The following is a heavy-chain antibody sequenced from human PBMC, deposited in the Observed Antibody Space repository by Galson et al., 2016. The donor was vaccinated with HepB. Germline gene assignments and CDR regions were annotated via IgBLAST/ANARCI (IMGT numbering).Heavy chain of an antibody. CDR2: ISSGSSYI. V-gene: IGHV3-21*01. Sequence: SLRLSCAASGLTFSSYSMNWVRQAPEKGLEWVSSISSGSSYIYYADSVRGRFIISRDNAKNSLYLQMNSLRDEDTAVYYCASQWVAVDYWGRGTLVTVSS. D-gene: IGHD2-15*01. J-gene: IGHJ4*02. CDR3: ASQWVAVDY. CDR1: GLTFSSYS.